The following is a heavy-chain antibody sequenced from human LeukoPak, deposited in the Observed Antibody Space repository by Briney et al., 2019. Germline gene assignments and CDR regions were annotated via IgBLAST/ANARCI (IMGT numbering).Heavy chain of an antibody. CDR1: GYTLTELS. V-gene: IGHV1-24*01. CDR3: ARAPLFANYDGAN. D-gene: IGHD3-22*01. Sequence: ASVKVSCKVSGYTLTELSMHWVRQAPGKGLEWMGGFDPEDGETIYAQKFQGRVTMTRNTSISTAYMELSSLRSEDTAVYYCARAPLFANYDGANWGQGTLVTVSS. J-gene: IGHJ4*02. CDR2: FDPEDGET.